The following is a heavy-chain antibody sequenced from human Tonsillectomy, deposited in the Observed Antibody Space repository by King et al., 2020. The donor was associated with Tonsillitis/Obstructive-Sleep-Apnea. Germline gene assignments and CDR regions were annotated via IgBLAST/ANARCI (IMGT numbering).Heavy chain of an antibody. J-gene: IGHJ5*02. Sequence: QLQESGPGLVKPSGTLSLTCAVSGGTISSSNWWSWVRQPPGKGLEWIGEIYHSGSTNYNPSLKSRVTISVDKSKNQFSLKLSSVTAADTAVYYCARGGSITIFGVGGSWFDPWGQGTLVTVSS. CDR3: ARGGSITIFGVGGSWFDP. CDR2: IYHSGST. CDR1: GGTISSSNW. V-gene: IGHV4-4*02. D-gene: IGHD3-3*01.